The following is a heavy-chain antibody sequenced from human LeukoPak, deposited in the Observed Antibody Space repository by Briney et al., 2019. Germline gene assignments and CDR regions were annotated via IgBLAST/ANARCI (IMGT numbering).Heavy chain of an antibody. D-gene: IGHD2-15*01. CDR3: VVGGSPGY. V-gene: IGHV3-74*01. CDR1: GLAFSAYK. CDR2: ISTDGYTT. J-gene: IGHJ4*02. Sequence: GGSLRLSCAASGLAFSAYKMHWVRQAPRKGLVWVSRISTDGYTTDYADFVQGRLTASRDNTKNTWSLEMNSLRAEDTAVYYCVVGGSPGYWGQGTLVTVSS.